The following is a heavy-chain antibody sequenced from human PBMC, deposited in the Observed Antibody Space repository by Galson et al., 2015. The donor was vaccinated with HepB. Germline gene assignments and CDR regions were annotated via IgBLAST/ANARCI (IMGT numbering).Heavy chain of an antibody. CDR2: IDWDDDK. CDR1: GSSLSTSAMR. D-gene: IGHD2-2*01. Sequence: PALVKPTQTLTLTCTFSGSSLSTSAMRVSWIRQPPGKALEWLVRIDWDDDKSFSTSLKRRLTISKDTSKNQVVLTMTNMDRVDTVTYYCAQIQGVAGYQRLFRPRKVDFWGQGTPVTVSS. J-gene: IGHJ4*02. CDR3: AQIQGVAGYQRLFRPRKVDF. V-gene: IGHV2-70*04.